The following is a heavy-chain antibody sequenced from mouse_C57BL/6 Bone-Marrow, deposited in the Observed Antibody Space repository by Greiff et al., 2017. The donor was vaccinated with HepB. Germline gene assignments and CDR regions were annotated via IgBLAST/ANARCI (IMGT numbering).Heavy chain of an antibody. D-gene: IGHD2-1*01. J-gene: IGHJ3*01. CDR1: GYTFTSYW. V-gene: IGHV1-7*01. CDR2: INPSSGYT. Sequence: QVQLQQSGAELAKPGASVKLSCKASGYTFTSYWMHWVKQRPGQGLEWIGYINPSSGYTKYNQKFKDKATLTAYKSSSTAYRQLSSRTYEDSAVYYGARRVCSTPGFAYWGQGTLVTVSA. CDR3: ARRVCSTPGFAY.